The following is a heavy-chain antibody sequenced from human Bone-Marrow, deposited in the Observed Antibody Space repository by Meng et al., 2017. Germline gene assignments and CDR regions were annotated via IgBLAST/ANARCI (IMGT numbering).Heavy chain of an antibody. CDR3: ARGSHDRFGYYPH. D-gene: IGHD3-22*01. J-gene: IGHJ4*02. V-gene: IGHV4-39*07. Sequence: SETLSLTCIVSGASISTTFFYWGWIRQPPGKGLEWIGSISYSGNTYYNTSLQSRVIISTDTSKNQFSLKLTSVTAADTAIYYCARGSHDRFGYYPHWGQGTLVTVSS. CDR2: ISYSGNT. CDR1: GASISTTFFY.